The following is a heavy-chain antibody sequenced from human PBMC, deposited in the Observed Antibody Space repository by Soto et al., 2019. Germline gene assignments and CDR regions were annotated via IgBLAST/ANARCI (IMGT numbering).Heavy chain of an antibody. V-gene: IGHV1-69*01. CDR1: GGTFSSYS. CDR3: ARDGGRHSGGIDY. CDR2: IIPIFGTA. J-gene: IGHJ4*02. Sequence: QVQLVQSGAEVKKPGSSVKVSCTASGGTFSSYSINWVRQAPGQGLEWMGEIIPIFGTANYAQKFQGRVTITADESTSTADMELSSLRSEDTAVYYCARDGGRHSGGIDYWGQGTLVTGSS. D-gene: IGHD1-26*01.